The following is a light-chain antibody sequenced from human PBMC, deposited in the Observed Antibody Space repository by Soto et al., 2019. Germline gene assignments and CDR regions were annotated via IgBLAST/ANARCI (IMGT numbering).Light chain of an antibody. CDR2: EVS. CDR1: SSDVGGYNF. CDR3: SSYTTSSTVV. J-gene: IGLJ1*01. Sequence: QSALTQPASVFGSPGQSITISCTVTSSDVGGYNFVSWYQQHPGKAPKLMFYEVSNRPSGVSNRFSGSRSGNTASLTISGLQPEDEADYYCSSYTTSSTVVFGSGTKVTVL. V-gene: IGLV2-14*03.